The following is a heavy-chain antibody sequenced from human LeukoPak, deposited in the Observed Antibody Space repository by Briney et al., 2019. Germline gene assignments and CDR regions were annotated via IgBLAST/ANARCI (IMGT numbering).Heavy chain of an antibody. CDR1: GGSISLYN. CDR3: ARETYSSGWYVDY. V-gene: IGHV4-59*13. Sequence: SETLSLTCTVSGGSISLYNWTWIGNPQGKGRGWMGYIYYSGSTNYNPSLKSRVTISVDTSKNQFSLKLNSVTAADTAVYYCARETYSSGWYVDYWGQGTLVTVSS. D-gene: IGHD6-19*01. J-gene: IGHJ4*02. CDR2: IYYSGST.